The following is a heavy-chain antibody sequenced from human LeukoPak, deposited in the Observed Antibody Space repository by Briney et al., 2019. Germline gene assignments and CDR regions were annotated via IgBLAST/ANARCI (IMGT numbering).Heavy chain of an antibody. V-gene: IGHV3-23*01. CDR2: ITDNGVST. Sequence: PGGSLRLSCAASGFTISSYDMSWVRQAPGKGLEWVSSITDNGVSTYYADSVKGRFTISRDNSKNTLYLQMNSLRAEDTAVYYCARRAGAYSHPYDYWGQGTLVTVSS. J-gene: IGHJ4*02. CDR3: ARRAGAYSHPYDY. D-gene: IGHD4/OR15-4a*01. CDR1: GFTISSYD.